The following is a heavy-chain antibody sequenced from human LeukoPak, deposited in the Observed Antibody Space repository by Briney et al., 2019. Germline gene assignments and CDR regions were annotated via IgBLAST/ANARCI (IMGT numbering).Heavy chain of an antibody. CDR1: GGSISSSNW. D-gene: IGHD5-24*01. V-gene: IGHV4-4*02. Sequence: SGTLSLTCAVSGGSISSSNWWSWVRQPPGKGLEWIGEIYHSGSTNYNPPLKSRVTISVDKSKNQFSLKLSSVTAADTAVYYCARDRRRDGYCLDYWGQGTLVTVSS. CDR2: IYHSGST. CDR3: ARDRRRDGYCLDY. J-gene: IGHJ4*02.